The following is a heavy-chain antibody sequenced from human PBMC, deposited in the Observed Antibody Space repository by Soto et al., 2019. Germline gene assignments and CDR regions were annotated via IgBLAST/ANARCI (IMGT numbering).Heavy chain of an antibody. J-gene: IGHJ6*04. Sequence: SETLSLTCTGSGGSISSSSYYWGWIRQPPGKGLAWIGRIYYSGRTYYNPSLKRRVTISVDTSKNQFSLKLSSVTAEDTAVYYGALPYCGGDCGYYYGMDVWGKGTTVTVSS. D-gene: IGHD2-21*02. CDR1: GGSISSSSYY. V-gene: IGHV4-39*01. CDR3: ALPYCGGDCGYYYGMDV. CDR2: IYYSGRT.